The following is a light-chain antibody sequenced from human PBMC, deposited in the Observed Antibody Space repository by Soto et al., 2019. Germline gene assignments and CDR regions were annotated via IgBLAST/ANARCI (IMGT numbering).Light chain of an antibody. V-gene: IGLV2-23*02. CDR2: EVS. CDR3: CSYAGSSTPYV. J-gene: IGLJ1*01. CDR1: SGDVGSYNL. Sequence: QSALTQPASVSGSPGQPITISSTGTSGDVGSYNLVSWYQQHPGKAPKLMIYEVSKRPSGVSNRFSGSKSGNTASLTISGLQAEDEADYYCCSYAGSSTPYVFGTGTKLTVL.